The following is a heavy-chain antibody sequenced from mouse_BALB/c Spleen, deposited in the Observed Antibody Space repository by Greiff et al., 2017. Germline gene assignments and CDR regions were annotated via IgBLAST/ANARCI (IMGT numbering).Heavy chain of an antibody. J-gene: IGHJ2*01. CDR3: ARGTGGDFDY. CDR1: GYSITSDYA. Sequence: EVKLQESGPGLVKPSQSLSLTCTVTGYSITSDYAWNWIRQFPGNKLEWMGYISYSGSTSYNPSLKSRISITRDTSKNQFFLQLNSVTTEDTATYYCARGTGGDFDYWGQGTTLTVSS. CDR2: ISYSGST. V-gene: IGHV3-2*02. D-gene: IGHD4-1*01.